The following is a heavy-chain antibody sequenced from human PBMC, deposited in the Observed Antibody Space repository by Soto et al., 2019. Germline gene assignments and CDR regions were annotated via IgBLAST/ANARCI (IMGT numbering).Heavy chain of an antibody. CDR1: GYTFTGYY. CDR2: INPNSGGT. V-gene: IGHV1-2*04. CDR3: ARDQSTTGTTVYYYYYGMDV. Sequence: ASVKVSCKASGYTFTGYYMHWVRQAPGQGLEWMGWINPNSGGTNYAQKFQGWVTMTRDTSISTAYMELSRLRSDDTAVYYCARDQSTTGTTVYYYYYGMDVCGQGTTVTVSS. J-gene: IGHJ6*02. D-gene: IGHD1-1*01.